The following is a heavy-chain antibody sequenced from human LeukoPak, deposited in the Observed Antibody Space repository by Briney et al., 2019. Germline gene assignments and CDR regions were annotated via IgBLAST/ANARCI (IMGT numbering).Heavy chain of an antibody. CDR3: ARDRGYYDSSGYYDSGQFDY. D-gene: IGHD3-22*01. CDR2: IYHSGST. J-gene: IGHJ4*02. Sequence: PSETLSLTCTVSGGSISSGGYSWSWIRQPPGKGLEWIGYIYHSGSTYYNPSLKSRVTISVDRSKNQFSLKLSSVTAADTAVYYCARDRGYYDSSGYYDSGQFDYWGQGTLVTVSS. V-gene: IGHV4-30-2*01. CDR1: GGSISSGGYS.